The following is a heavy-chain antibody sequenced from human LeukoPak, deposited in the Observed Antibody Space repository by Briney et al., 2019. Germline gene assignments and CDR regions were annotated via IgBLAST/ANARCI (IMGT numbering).Heavy chain of an antibody. Sequence: SETLSLTCAVSGYSISSGYYWGWIRQPPGKGLEWIWSMYHSGSTYYNPSLKSRVTLSVDTSKNQISLKLSSVTAADTAVYYCARDSFGYDSSGYSPFDYWGQGALVTVSS. J-gene: IGHJ4*02. CDR2: MYHSGST. V-gene: IGHV4-38-2*02. CDR3: ARDSFGYDSSGYSPFDY. D-gene: IGHD3-22*01. CDR1: GYSISSGYY.